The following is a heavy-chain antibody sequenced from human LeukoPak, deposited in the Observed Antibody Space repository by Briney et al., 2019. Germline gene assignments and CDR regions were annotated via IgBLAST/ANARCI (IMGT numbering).Heavy chain of an antibody. CDR1: GGTFSSYA. CDR2: IIPILGTA. V-gene: IGHV1-69*06. D-gene: IGHD3-9*01. Sequence: ASVKVSCKASGGTFSSYAISWVRQAPGQGLEWMGGIIPILGTANYAQKFQGRVTITADKSTSTAYMELSSLRSEDTAVYYCASKRPGDDILTGYGYWGQGTLVTVSS. J-gene: IGHJ4*02. CDR3: ASKRPGDDILTGYGY.